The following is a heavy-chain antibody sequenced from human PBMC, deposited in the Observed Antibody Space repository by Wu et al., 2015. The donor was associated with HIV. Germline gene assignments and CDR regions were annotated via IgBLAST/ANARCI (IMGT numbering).Heavy chain of an antibody. CDR2: INPNSGGT. V-gene: IGHV1-2*02. CDR1: GYTFTGYY. J-gene: IGHJ6*03. Sequence: QVQLVQSGAEVKKPGASVKVSCKASGYTFTGYYMHWVRQAPGQGLEWMGWINPNSGGTNYAQKFQGRVTMTRDTSISTAYMELSRLRSDDTAVYYCARDRDGWGYYYYMDVWGKGTTVTVSS. D-gene: IGHD1-26*01. CDR3: ARDRDGWGYYYYMDV.